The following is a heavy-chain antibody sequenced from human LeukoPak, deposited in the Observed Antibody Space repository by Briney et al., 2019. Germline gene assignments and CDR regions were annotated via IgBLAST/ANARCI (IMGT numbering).Heavy chain of an antibody. D-gene: IGHD6-13*01. CDR2: ISGSGGST. J-gene: IGHJ4*02. V-gene: IGHV3-23*01. CDR1: GFTFSSYA. Sequence: PGGSLRLSCAASGFTFSSYAMSWVRQAPGKGLEWVSAISGSGGSTYYADSVKGRFTISRDNAKNSLYLQMNSLRAEDTAVYYCARDSLSSSWSPYFDYWGQGTLVTVSS. CDR3: ARDSLSSSWSPYFDY.